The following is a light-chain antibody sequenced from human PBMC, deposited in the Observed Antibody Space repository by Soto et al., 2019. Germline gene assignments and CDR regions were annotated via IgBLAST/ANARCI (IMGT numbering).Light chain of an antibody. Sequence: EIVLTQSPGTLSLSPGERATLSCRASQSVSSTYIACYQQNPGRAPMLLIYGASSRTTGIPDRCSGSGSGTNFTTTTIRLQPEDVSVYFCQQYGRSPPFTFGQGTKVEIK. CDR3: QQYGRSPPFT. J-gene: IGKJ2*01. CDR2: GAS. V-gene: IGKV3-20*01. CDR1: QSVSSTY.